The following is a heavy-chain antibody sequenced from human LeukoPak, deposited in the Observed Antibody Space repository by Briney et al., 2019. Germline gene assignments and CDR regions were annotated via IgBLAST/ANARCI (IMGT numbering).Heavy chain of an antibody. CDR3: ARRVVAENWFDP. V-gene: IGHV5-51*01. J-gene: IGHJ5*02. D-gene: IGHD2-15*01. Sequence: GESLKISCXGSGYSFTSYWIGWVRQMPGKGLEWMRIIYPGDSDTRYSPSFQGQVTISADKSISTAYLQWSSLKASDTAIYYCARRVVAENWFDPWGQGTLVTVSS. CDR2: IYPGDSDT. CDR1: GYSFTSYW.